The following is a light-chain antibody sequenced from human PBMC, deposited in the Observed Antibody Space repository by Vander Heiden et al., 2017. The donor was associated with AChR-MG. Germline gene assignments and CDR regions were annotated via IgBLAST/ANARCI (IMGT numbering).Light chain of an antibody. CDR3: QQQDTTPLT. Sequence: DIVMTQSPDSLAVSLGERATINCKSGQSVLNTSNNKNYLAWYQQKPGQSPRLLIYWASTRESGVPDRFSDSGSGTDFTLTISSLQAEDVAVYYCQQQDTTPLTFGGRTKVEIK. J-gene: IGKJ4*01. CDR2: WAS. CDR1: QSVLNTSNNKNY. V-gene: IGKV4-1*01.